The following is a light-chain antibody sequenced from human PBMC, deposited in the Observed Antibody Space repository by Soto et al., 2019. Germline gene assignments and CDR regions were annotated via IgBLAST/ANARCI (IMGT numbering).Light chain of an antibody. CDR2: GAS. V-gene: IGKV3-15*01. J-gene: IGKJ1*01. Sequence: EIVMTQSPATLSVSPGERATLSCRASQSVGSNLAWYQQKPGQAPRLLIYGASTRATGIPDRFSGSGSGTEFSLTINSLQSEDFAVYYCQHYNNWWAFGQGTKVDIK. CDR3: QHYNNWWA. CDR1: QSVGSN.